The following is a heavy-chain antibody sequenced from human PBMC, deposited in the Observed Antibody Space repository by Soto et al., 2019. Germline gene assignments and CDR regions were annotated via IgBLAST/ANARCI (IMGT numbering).Heavy chain of an antibody. D-gene: IGHD3-9*01. CDR3: AKDAESDYDILTGYYNY. Sequence: GGSLRLSCAASGFTFSSYAMSLVRQAPGKGLEWVSAISGSGGSTYYADSVKGRFTISRDNSKNTLYLQMNSLRAEDTAVYYCAKDAESDYDILTGYYNYWGQGTLVTVSS. J-gene: IGHJ4*02. CDR1: GFTFSSYA. CDR2: ISGSGGST. V-gene: IGHV3-23*01.